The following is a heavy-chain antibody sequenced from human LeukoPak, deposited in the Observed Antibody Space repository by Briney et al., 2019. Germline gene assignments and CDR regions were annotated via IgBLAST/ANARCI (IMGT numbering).Heavy chain of an antibody. CDR2: IRYSGRT. V-gene: IGHV4-59*01. CDR3: ARIPDVSGWPFDY. CDR1: GGSINSDF. J-gene: IGHJ4*02. D-gene: IGHD6-19*01. Sequence: SETLSLTCTASGGSINSDFWTWIRQPPGKGPEWIGYIRYSGRTSYNPSLKSRVTISIDTSKNLFSLKLRSVTTADTAIYYCARIPDVSGWPFDYWGQGTLVTVSS.